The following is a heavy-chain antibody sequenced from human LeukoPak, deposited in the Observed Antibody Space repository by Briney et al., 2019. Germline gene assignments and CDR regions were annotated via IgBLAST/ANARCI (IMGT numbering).Heavy chain of an antibody. Sequence: GGSLRLSCAASGFTFSDSAIHWVRQASGKGLGWVGRIRSKPQSYATAYDESLKGRFTISRDDSKNTAYLQMSSLKIEDTAVYYCTRVGPSTVVDYWGQGTKVTVSS. J-gene: IGHJ4*02. CDR1: GFTFSDSA. CDR3: TRVGPSTVVDY. CDR2: IRSKPQSYAT. V-gene: IGHV3-73*01. D-gene: IGHD1-26*01.